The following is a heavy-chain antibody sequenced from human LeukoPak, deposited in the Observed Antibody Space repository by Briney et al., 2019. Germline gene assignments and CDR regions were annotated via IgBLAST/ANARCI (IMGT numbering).Heavy chain of an antibody. J-gene: IGHJ4*02. V-gene: IGHV3-30-3*01. CDR1: GFTFSSYV. CDR2: ISYDGSNK. D-gene: IGHD2-2*01. Sequence: GGSLRPSCAASGFTFSSYVIHWVRQAPGKGLEWVAVISYDGSNKYYADSVKGRFTISRDNSKNTLYLQMNSLRAEDTAVYYCARGPCSSTSCYGGYYFDYWGQGTLVTVSS. CDR3: ARGPCSSTSCYGGYYFDY.